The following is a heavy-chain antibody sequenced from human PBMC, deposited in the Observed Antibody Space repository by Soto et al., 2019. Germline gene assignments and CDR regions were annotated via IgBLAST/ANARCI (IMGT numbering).Heavy chain of an antibody. V-gene: IGHV3-21*05. Sequence: GGSLRLSCAASGFTFSIYSMNWVRQAPGKGLEWVSYIMPGSSHIFYADSVKGRFTISRDNAKNSLYLQMNSLRAEDTAVYYCAREIVVARGASYFDYWGPGTLVTVSS. D-gene: IGHD2-2*01. J-gene: IGHJ4*02. CDR1: GFTFSIYS. CDR3: AREIVVARGASYFDY. CDR2: IMPGSSHI.